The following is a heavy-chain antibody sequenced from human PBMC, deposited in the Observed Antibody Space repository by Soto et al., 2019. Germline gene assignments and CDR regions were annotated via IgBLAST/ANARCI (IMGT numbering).Heavy chain of an antibody. CDR1: GYTFTSYG. CDR3: AAALGYCSGGSCYWDYYFDY. D-gene: IGHD2-15*01. CDR2: ISAYNGNT. Sequence: ASVKVSCKASGYTFTSYGISWVRQAPGQGLEWMGWISAYNGNTNYAQKLQGRVTMTTDTSTSTAYMELRSLRSDDTAVYYCAAALGYCSGGSCYWDYYFDYWDQGTLVTV. V-gene: IGHV1-18*01. J-gene: IGHJ4*02.